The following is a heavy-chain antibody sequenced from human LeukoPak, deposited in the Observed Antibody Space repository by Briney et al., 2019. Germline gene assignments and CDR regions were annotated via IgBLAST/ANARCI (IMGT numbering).Heavy chain of an antibody. CDR2: VNPSGGST. D-gene: IGHD6-13*01. J-gene: IGHJ4*02. CDR1: GYTFTSSY. V-gene: IGHV1-46*01. Sequence: ASVKVSCKASGYTFTSSYMHWVRQAPGQGLEWMGIVNPSGGSTSYAPKFQGRVTMIRDTSTSTVYMELSSLKSEDTAVYYCARDTAAAGTGEEVEFDYWGQGTLVTVSS. CDR3: ARDTAAAGTGEEVEFDY.